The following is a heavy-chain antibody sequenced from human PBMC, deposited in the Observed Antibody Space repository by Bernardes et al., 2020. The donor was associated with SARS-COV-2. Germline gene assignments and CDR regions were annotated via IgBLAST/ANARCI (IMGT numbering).Heavy chain of an antibody. CDR2: IYWDDDK. Sequence: SGPTLLKPTQTLTLTCTFSGFSLSPSGVGVGWIRQPPGKALEWLALIYWDDDKRYSPSLKSRLTITKDTSKNQVVLTMTNMDPVDTATYYCAHRPPGSWYTGGYFDYWGQGTLVTVSS. J-gene: IGHJ4*02. CDR3: AHRPPGSWYTGGYFDY. V-gene: IGHV2-5*02. CDR1: GFSLSPSGVG. D-gene: IGHD6-13*01.